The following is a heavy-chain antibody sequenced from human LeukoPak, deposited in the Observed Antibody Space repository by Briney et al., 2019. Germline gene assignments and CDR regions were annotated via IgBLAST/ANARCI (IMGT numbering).Heavy chain of an antibody. J-gene: IGHJ4*02. CDR1: GGSFSGYY. D-gene: IGHD3-10*01. Sequence: TSETLSLTCAVYGGSFSGYYWSWIRQPPGKGLEWIGEINHSGSTNYNPSLKSRVTISVDTSKNQFSLKLSSVTAADTAVYYCARVNPMVRGDKWDYWGQGTLVTVSS. CDR3: ARVNPMVRGDKWDY. V-gene: IGHV4-34*01. CDR2: INHSGST.